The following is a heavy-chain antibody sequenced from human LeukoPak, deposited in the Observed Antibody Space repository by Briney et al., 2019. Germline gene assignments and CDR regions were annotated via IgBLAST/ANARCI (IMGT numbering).Heavy chain of an antibody. Sequence: ASVKVSCKASGYTFTSYGISWVRQAPGQGLEWMGWISAYNGNTNYAQKLQGRVTMTRNTSISTAYMELSSLRSEDTAVYYCVRAESGGGRNWFDPWGQGTLVTVSS. V-gene: IGHV1-18*01. D-gene: IGHD3-16*01. J-gene: IGHJ5*02. CDR1: GYTFTSYG. CDR2: ISAYNGNT. CDR3: VRAESGGGRNWFDP.